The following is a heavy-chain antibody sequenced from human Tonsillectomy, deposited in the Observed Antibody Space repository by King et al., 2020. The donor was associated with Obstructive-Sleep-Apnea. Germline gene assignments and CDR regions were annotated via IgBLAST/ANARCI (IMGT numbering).Heavy chain of an antibody. V-gene: IGHV3-11*06. Sequence: VQLVESGGGLVKPGGSLRLSCAASGFSFRDYYMIWIRQAPGKGLEFISYINSGISDTNYADSVKGRFTISRNNAKNSLYLHMNSLRAEDTAVYYCARDIVAGTGYYGMDVWGQGTTVTVSS. D-gene: IGHD6-19*01. J-gene: IGHJ6*02. CDR2: INSGISDT. CDR3: ARDIVAGTGYYGMDV. CDR1: GFSFRDYY.